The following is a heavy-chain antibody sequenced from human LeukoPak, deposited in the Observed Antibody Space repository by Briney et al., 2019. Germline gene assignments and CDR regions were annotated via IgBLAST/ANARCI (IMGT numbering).Heavy chain of an antibody. CDR1: GFTVSSNY. CDR2: IYSGGST. V-gene: IGHV3-66*01. J-gene: IGHJ3*02. D-gene: IGHD5-24*01. CDR3: ASRRDGYIPDAFDI. Sequence: GGSLRLSCAASGFTVSSNYMSWVRQAPGKGLEWVSVIYSGGSTYYADSVKGRFTISRDNSKNTLYLQMNSLRAEDTAVYYCASRRDGYIPDAFDIWGQGTMVTVSS.